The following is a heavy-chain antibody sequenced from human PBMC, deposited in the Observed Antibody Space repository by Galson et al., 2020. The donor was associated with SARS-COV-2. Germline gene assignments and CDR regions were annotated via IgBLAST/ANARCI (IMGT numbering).Heavy chain of an antibody. J-gene: IGHJ4*02. CDR3: AKAYGSYWFAGLDY. CDR2: ISYDGSNK. D-gene: IGHD1-26*01. V-gene: IGHV3-30*18. CDR1: GFTFSSYG. Sequence: GESLKISCAASGFTFSSYGMHWVRQAPGKGLEWVAVISYDGSNKYYADSVKGRFTISRDNSKNTLYLQMNSLRAEDTAVYYCAKAYGSYWFAGLDYWGQGTLVTVSS.